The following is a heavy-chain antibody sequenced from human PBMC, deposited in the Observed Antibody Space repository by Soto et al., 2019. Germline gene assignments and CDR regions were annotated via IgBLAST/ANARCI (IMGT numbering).Heavy chain of an antibody. CDR2: FNPADSQT. CDR1: GYSFSIYS. V-gene: IGHV5-51*01. Sequence: PGESLKISCKGSGYSFSIYSIAWVRRMPGKGLEWMGIFNPADSQTRYSPSFEGQVTFSTDRSITTAYLHWGSLKASDTGMYYCARVSNYLNWFPEAFDIWGQGTMVPVSS. D-gene: IGHD3-10*01. CDR3: ARVSNYLNWFPEAFDI. J-gene: IGHJ3*02.